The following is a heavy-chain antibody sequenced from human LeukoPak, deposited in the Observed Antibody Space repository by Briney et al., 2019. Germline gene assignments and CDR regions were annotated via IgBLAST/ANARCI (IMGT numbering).Heavy chain of an antibody. J-gene: IGHJ3*02. CDR2: IKQDGSEK. Sequence: GGSLRLSCAASGFTFSSYWMSWVRQAPGKGLDWVANIKQDGSEKYYVDSVKGRFTISRDNAKNSLYLQMNSLRAEDTAVYYCARPHIVVVPAAILDHDAFDIWGQGTMVTVSS. CDR3: ARPHIVVVPAAILDHDAFDI. D-gene: IGHD2-2*01. CDR1: GFTFSSYW. V-gene: IGHV3-7*01.